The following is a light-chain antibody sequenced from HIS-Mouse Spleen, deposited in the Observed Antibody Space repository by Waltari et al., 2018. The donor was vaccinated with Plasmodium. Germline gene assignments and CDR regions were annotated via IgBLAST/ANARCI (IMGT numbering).Light chain of an antibody. J-gene: IGLJ2*01. V-gene: IGLV2-23*03. Sequence: PGQSITISCTGTSSDVGSYNLVSWYQQHPGKAPKLMIYEGSKRPSGVSNRFSGSKAGNTASLTISGLQAEDEADYYCCSYAGSSTFVVFGGGTKLTVL. CDR2: EGS. CDR1: SSDVGSYNL. CDR3: CSYAGSSTFVV.